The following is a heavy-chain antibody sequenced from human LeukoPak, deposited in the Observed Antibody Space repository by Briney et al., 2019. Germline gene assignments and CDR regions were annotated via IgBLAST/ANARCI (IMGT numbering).Heavy chain of an antibody. CDR1: GYTFTGYY. Sequence: ASVKVSCKASGYTFTGYYMHWVRPAPGQGLEWMGRINPNSGGTIYAQKFQGRVTMTEDTSTDTAYMELSSLRSEDTAVYYCTLHSGGLLLYWGQGTLVTVSS. CDR2: INPNSGGT. CDR3: TLHSGGLLLY. V-gene: IGHV1-2*06. D-gene: IGHD3-22*01. J-gene: IGHJ4*02.